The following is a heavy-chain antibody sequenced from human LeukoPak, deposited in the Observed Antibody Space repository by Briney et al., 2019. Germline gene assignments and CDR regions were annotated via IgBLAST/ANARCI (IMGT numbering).Heavy chain of an antibody. CDR3: AASWGPDTSAFRWGRDGMDV. V-gene: IGHV3-23*01. CDR1: GLTFNNYA. J-gene: IGHJ6*02. D-gene: IGHD3-16*01. CDR2: ISKSGDHT. Sequence: GGSLRLSCAVSGLTFNNYAMSWVRQAPGKGLEWVSAISKSGDHTYYAASAKGRFTIYRDNSKNTKYLQMNSLRAEDTAVYYCAASWGPDTSAFRWGRDGMDVWGQGITVIVS.